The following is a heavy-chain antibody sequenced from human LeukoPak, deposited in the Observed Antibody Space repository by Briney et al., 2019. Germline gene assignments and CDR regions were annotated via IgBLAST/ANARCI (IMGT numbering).Heavy chain of an antibody. Sequence: PSEILSLTCTVSGYSISSGYYWGWIRQPPGKGLEWIGSIYHSGSTYYNPSLKSRVTISVDTSKNQFSLKLSSVTAADTAVYYCARGYGSGSYSAFDTWGQGTMVTVSS. CDR3: ARGYGSGSYSAFDT. J-gene: IGHJ3*02. V-gene: IGHV4-38-2*02. CDR2: IYHSGST. D-gene: IGHD3-10*01. CDR1: GYSISSGYY.